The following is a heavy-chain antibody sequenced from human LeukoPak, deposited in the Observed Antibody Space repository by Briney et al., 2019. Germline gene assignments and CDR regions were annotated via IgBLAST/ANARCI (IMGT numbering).Heavy chain of an antibody. CDR3: ARVSNYYDSSGYLYYFDN. D-gene: IGHD3-22*01. V-gene: IGHV1-2*02. J-gene: IGHJ4*02. Sequence: ASVKVSCKASGYTFTGYYIHWVRQAPGQGLEWMGWINPNSGGTNTAQKFQGRVTMTRDTSLSTAYMELSRLRSDDTAVYYCARVSNYYDSSGYLYYFDNWGQGTLVTVSS. CDR2: INPNSGGT. CDR1: GYTFTGYY.